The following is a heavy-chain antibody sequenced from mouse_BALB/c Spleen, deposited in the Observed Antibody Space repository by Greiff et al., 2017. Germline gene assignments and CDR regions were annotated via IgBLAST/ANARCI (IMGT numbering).Heavy chain of an antibody. J-gene: IGHJ4*01. CDR3: ASTGMDY. Sequence: QVQLQQPGAELVKPGASVKLSCKASGYTFTSYWMHWVKQRPGQGLEWIGEINPSNGRTNYNEKFKTKATLIVDKSSSTAYMQLSSLTSEDSAFSYCASTGMDYWGQGTSVTVSS. CDR2: INPSNGRT. V-gene: IGHV1S81*02. CDR1: GYTFTSYW.